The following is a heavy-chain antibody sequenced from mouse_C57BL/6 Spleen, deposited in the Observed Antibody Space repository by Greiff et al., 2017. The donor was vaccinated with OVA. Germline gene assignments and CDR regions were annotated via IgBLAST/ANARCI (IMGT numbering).Heavy chain of an antibody. CDR2: IDPEDGET. CDR3: AREGNYGSSSYYYAMDY. CDR1: GFNITDYY. D-gene: IGHD1-1*01. J-gene: IGHJ4*01. Sequence: EVKLLESGAELVKPGASVKLSCTASGFNITDYYMHWVKQRTEQGLEWIGRIDPEDGETKYAPKFQGKATITADTSSNTAYLQLSSLTSEDTAVYYCAREGNYGSSSYYYAMDYWGQGTSVTVSS. V-gene: IGHV14-2*01.